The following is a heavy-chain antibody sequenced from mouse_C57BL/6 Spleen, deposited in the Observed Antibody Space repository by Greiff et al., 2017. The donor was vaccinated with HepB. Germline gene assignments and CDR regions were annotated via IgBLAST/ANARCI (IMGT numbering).Heavy chain of an antibody. CDR2: INPSTGGT. CDR3: ARYDYDEGYYFDY. CDR1: GYSFTGYY. D-gene: IGHD2-4*01. V-gene: IGHV1-42*01. J-gene: IGHJ2*01. Sequence: EVQLQQSGPELVKPGASVKISCKASGYSFTGYYMNWVKQSPEKSLEWIGEINPSTGGTTYNQKFKAKATLTVDKSSSTAYMQLKSLTSEDSAVYCCARYDYDEGYYFDYWGQGTTLTVSS.